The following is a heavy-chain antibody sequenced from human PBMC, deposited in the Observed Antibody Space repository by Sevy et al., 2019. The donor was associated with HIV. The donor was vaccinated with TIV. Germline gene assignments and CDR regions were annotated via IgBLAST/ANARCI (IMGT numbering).Heavy chain of an antibody. J-gene: IGHJ2*01. CDR1: GFTFSSYS. CDR3: ARVTVAVAYLWYFDL. Sequence: GGSLRLSCAASGFTFSSYSMNWVRQAPGKGLEWVSYISSSSSTIYYADSVKGRFTISRDNAKNSLYLQMNSLRDEDTAVYYCARVTVAVAYLWYFDLWGRGTLVTVSS. V-gene: IGHV3-48*02. D-gene: IGHD6-19*01. CDR2: ISSSSSTI.